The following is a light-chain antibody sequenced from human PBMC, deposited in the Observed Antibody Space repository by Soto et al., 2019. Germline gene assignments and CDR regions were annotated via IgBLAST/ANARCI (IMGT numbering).Light chain of an antibody. CDR3: QQRNYWQVT. CDR1: QSISSY. V-gene: IGKV3-11*01. CDR2: DVS. Sequence: NLLTQSPVTLSLSPGERATLSCTASQSISSYLAWYQQKPGQAPRLLIYDVSKRATGIPARFSGSGSGTDFTLTISSLEPEDFAIYYCQQRNYWQVTFGQGTRLEIK. J-gene: IGKJ5*01.